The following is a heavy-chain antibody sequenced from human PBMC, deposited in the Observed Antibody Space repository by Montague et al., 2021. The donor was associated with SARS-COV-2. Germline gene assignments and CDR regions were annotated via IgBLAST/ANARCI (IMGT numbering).Heavy chain of an antibody. Sequence: SLRLSCAASGFTFSSYAMHWVRQAPGKELEWVAVISYDGSNKYYADSVKGRFTISRDNSKNTLYLQMSSLRAEDTAVYYCARAASQLPASWDRAYYYHGMDVWGQGTTVTVSS. J-gene: IGHJ6*02. V-gene: IGHV3-30*04. CDR1: GFTFSSYA. CDR2: ISYDGSNK. CDR3: ARAASQLPASWDRAYYYHGMDV. D-gene: IGHD2-2*01.